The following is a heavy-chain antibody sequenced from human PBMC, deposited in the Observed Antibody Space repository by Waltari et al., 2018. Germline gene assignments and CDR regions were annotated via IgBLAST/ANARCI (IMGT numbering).Heavy chain of an antibody. CDR2: IVYRGTT. J-gene: IGHJ4*02. CDR3: ARHRGASFDS. Sequence: VQLQESGPGLVKSAETLSLTCTVSGDPMTTFYWSWIRQPPGKTLEWIGYIVYRGTTSYNPSLKSRVTLSLDTAKNQFSLSLKSVTAADTAIYYCARHRGASFDSWGQGTLVTVSS. V-gene: IGHV4-59*08. CDR1: GDPMTTFY. D-gene: IGHD1-26*01.